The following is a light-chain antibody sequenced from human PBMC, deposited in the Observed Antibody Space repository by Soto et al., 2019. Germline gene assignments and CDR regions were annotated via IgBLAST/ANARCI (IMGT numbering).Light chain of an antibody. V-gene: IGLV2-8*01. CDR1: SSDVGGYNY. Sequence: QSVLTQPPSASGSPGQSVTISCTGTSSDVGGYNYVSWYQQHPGKAPKLIIYEVTKRPSGVPDRFAGSKSDNTASLTVSGLQAEDEADYYCSSYAGSDNYVFGTGTKVTV. J-gene: IGLJ1*01. CDR2: EVT. CDR3: SSYAGSDNYV.